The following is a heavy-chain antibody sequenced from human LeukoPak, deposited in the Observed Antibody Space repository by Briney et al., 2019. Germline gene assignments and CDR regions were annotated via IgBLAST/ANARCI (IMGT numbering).Heavy chain of an antibody. D-gene: IGHD3-3*01. J-gene: IGHJ1*01. CDR2: ISYDGSNK. CDR1: GFTFSSYA. CDR3: ARGFGALQH. Sequence: PGGSLRLSCAASGFTFSSYAMHWVRQAPGKGLEWVAVISYDGSNKYYADSLKGRFTISRDNAKNSLYLQMNSLRAEDTAVYYCARGFGALQHWGQGTLVTVSS. V-gene: IGHV3-30*04.